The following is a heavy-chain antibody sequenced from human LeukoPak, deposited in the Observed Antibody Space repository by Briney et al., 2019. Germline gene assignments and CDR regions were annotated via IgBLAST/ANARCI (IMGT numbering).Heavy chain of an antibody. Sequence: GGSLRLSCAASGFTFSSYWMSWVRQAPGKGLEWVANIKQDGSEKYYVDSVKGRFTISRDNSKNTLHLQMYSLRDEDTAVYYCARDRGYYGSGSYYILYYFDYWGQGTLVTVSS. CDR3: ARDRGYYGSGSYYILYYFDY. D-gene: IGHD3-10*01. CDR1: GFTFSSYW. J-gene: IGHJ4*02. V-gene: IGHV3-7*01. CDR2: IKQDGSEK.